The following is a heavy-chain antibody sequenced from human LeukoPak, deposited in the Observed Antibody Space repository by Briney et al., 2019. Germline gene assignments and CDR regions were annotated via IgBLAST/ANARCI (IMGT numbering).Heavy chain of an antibody. D-gene: IGHD2-8*01. J-gene: IGHJ4*02. Sequence: ASVKVSCKASGYTFTGFHVHWVRQAPGQGLEWMGWINPNSGDTEYAQKFQGRATMTRDTSISTAYMELSRLGSDDTALYYCASSLYCTNIITCYASALDYWGQGSPVTVSS. CDR3: ASSLYCTNIITCYASALDY. CDR1: GYTFTGFH. V-gene: IGHV1-2*02. CDR2: INPNSGDT.